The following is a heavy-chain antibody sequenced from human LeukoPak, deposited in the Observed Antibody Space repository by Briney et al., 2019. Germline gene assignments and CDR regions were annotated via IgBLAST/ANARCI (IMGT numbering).Heavy chain of an antibody. V-gene: IGHV1-46*01. J-gene: IGHJ3*02. CDR2: INPSGGST. CDR1: GYTFTSYY. Sequence: ASVKVSCKASGYTFTSYYMHWVPQAPGQGLEWMGIINPSGGSTSYAQKFYGRVTMTRDTSTSTVYMELSSLRSEDTAVYYCATGIYYYDSSGYSDAFDIGSQGTMVTVP. CDR3: ATGIYYYDSSGYSDAFDI. D-gene: IGHD3-22*01.